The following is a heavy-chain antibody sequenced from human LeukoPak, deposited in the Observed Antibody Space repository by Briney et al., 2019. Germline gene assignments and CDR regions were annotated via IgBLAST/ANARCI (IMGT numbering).Heavy chain of an antibody. V-gene: IGHV4-61*02. CDR3: ARGGRAVKLDY. CDR2: IYTSGST. Sequence: SQTLSLTCTVSGGSISSGSYYWSWIRQPAGKGLEWIGRIYTSGSTNYNPSLKSRVTISVDTSKNQFSLKLSSVTAADTAVYYCARGGRAVKLDYWGQGTLVTVSS. CDR1: GGSISSGSYY. D-gene: IGHD4-11*01. J-gene: IGHJ4*02.